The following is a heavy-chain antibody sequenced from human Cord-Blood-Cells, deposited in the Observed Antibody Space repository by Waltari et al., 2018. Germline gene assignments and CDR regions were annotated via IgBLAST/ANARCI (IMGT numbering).Heavy chain of an antibody. CDR1: GGSFSGYY. D-gene: IGHD7-27*01. Sequence: QVQLQQWGAGLLKPSETLSLTCAVYGGSFSGYYWSWIRQPPGKGLEWIGVINHSGSTNYNPSLKSRVTISVETSKNQFSLKLSSVTAADTAVYYCAGRTGDRDYWGQGTLVTVSS. CDR3: AGRTGDRDY. CDR2: INHSGST. J-gene: IGHJ4*02. V-gene: IGHV4-34*01.